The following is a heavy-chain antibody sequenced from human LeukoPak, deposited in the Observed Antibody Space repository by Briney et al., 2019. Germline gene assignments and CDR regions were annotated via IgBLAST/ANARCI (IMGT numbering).Heavy chain of an antibody. D-gene: IGHD1-1*01. J-gene: IGHJ5*02. CDR2: IRYDGSDK. CDR3: ARTGTTYGFDP. Sequence: PGGSLRLSCAASGFTFSSYEMNWVRQAPGKGLEWVAFIRYDGSDKYYADSVKGRFTISRDNSKNTLYLQMNSLRAEDTAVYYCARTGTTYGFDPWGQGTLVTVSS. V-gene: IGHV3-30*02. CDR1: GFTFSSYE.